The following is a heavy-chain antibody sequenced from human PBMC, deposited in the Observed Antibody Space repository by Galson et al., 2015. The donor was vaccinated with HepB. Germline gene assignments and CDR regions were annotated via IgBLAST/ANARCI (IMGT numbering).Heavy chain of an antibody. CDR1: GFTVSSNY. J-gene: IGHJ6*02. D-gene: IGHD2-2*01. CDR3: ARTTHVVVPAANYGMDV. V-gene: IGHV3-30-3*01. CDR2: ISYDGSNK. Sequence: SLRLSCAASGFTVSSNYMSWVRQAPGKGLEWVAVISYDGSNKYYADSVKGRFTISRDNSENTLYLQMNSLRAEDTAVYYCARTTHVVVPAANYGMDVWGQGTTVTVSS.